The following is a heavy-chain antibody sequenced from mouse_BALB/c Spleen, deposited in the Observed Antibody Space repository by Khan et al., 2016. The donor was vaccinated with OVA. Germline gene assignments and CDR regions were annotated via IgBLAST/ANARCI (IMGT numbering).Heavy chain of an antibody. Sequence: QVRLQQPGAELVKPGAPVKLSCKASGYTFTSYWMNWVKQRPGRGLEWIGRIDPSDSETHYNQKFKDKATLTVDKSSSTAYIQLSSLTSEDSAVYNCARDQYGNYLDAIDYWGQGTSVTVSS. V-gene: IGHV1-69*02. CDR2: IDPSDSET. D-gene: IGHD2-10*02. CDR1: GYTFTSYW. J-gene: IGHJ4*01. CDR3: ARDQYGNYLDAIDY.